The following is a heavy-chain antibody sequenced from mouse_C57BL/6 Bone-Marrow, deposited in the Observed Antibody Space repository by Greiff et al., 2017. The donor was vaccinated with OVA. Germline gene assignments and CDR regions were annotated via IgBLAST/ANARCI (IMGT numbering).Heavy chain of an antibody. Sequence: QVQLKESGAELVRPGTSVKVSCKASGYAFTNYLIEWVKQRPGQGLEWIGVINPGSGGTNYNEKFKGKATLTADKSSSTAYMQLSSLTSEDSAVYFCVGNYYWYFDVWGTGTTVTVSS. CDR1: GYAFTNYL. CDR3: VGNYYWYFDV. V-gene: IGHV1-54*01. J-gene: IGHJ1*03. D-gene: IGHD2-1*01. CDR2: INPGSGGT.